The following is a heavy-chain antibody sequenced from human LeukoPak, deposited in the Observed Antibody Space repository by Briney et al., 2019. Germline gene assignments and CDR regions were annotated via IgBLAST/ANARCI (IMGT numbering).Heavy chain of an antibody. Sequence: GSLRLSCAASGFSFSTYGMNWVRQAPGRGLEWVSYISSSSSTTSYADSVKGRFTISRGNAKNSLYLQMNSLRDEDTAVYYCAKDSSGSYHFDYWGQGTLVTVSS. CDR1: GFSFSTYG. V-gene: IGHV3-48*02. CDR2: ISSSSSTT. CDR3: AKDSSGSYHFDY. D-gene: IGHD1-26*01. J-gene: IGHJ4*02.